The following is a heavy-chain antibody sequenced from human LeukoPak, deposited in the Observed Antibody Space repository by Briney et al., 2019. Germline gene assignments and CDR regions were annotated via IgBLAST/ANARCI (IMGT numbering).Heavy chain of an antibody. CDR2: IRQDESER. J-gene: IGHJ6*03. CDR3: ARLSAYYYGSYFYYYMDV. Sequence: GGSLRLSCEGSGFSFSSYWMTWVRQLPGKGPEWVANIRQDESERYFADSVKGRFTISRDNAKKSVYLHMSSLTAEDTALYYCARLSAYYYGSYFYYYMDVWGKGTTVTVSS. D-gene: IGHD3-10*01. CDR1: GFSFSSYW. V-gene: IGHV3-7*01.